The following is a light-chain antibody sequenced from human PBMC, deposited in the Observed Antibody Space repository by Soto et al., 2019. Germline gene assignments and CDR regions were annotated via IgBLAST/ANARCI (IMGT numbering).Light chain of an antibody. J-gene: IGKJ4*01. CDR3: QQYHNLPLT. Sequence: DIPMTQSPSSLSASVGDRVTVTCQASQDINTFLNWYQQKPGKAPKLLIYDASDLETGVPSRFSGGGTGTYFTFTITSLQPEDIGTYYCQQYHNLPLTFGGVTQVQIK. CDR2: DAS. V-gene: IGKV1-33*01. CDR1: QDINTF.